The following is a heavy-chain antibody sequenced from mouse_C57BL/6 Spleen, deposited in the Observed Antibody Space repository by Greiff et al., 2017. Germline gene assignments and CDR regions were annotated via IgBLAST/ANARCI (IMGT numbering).Heavy chain of an antibody. Sequence: QVQLQQSGPELVKPGASVKISCKASGYAFSSSWMNWVKQRPGKGLEWIGRIYPGDGDTNYNGKFKGKATLTADKSSSTAYMQLSSLTSEDSAVYFCARSCQLRLYYYAMDYWGQGTSVTVSS. D-gene: IGHD3-2*02. CDR2: IYPGDGDT. J-gene: IGHJ4*01. CDR1: GYAFSSSW. CDR3: ARSCQLRLYYYAMDY. V-gene: IGHV1-82*01.